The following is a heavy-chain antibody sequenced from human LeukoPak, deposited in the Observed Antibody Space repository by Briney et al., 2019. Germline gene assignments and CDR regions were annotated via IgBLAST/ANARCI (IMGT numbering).Heavy chain of an antibody. J-gene: IGHJ4*02. CDR3: ARERRSAGASDFDS. CDR2: INYSGSL. V-gene: IGHV4-59*12. Sequence: PSDTLSLTCTVSGDSISDYCWSWIRQPPGKGLEWMGYINYSGSLKYDPAFKTRVTMSADTSKYQLFLNLSSVTAADTAVYYCARERRSAGASDFDSWGQGTLVTVSS. CDR1: GDSISDYC.